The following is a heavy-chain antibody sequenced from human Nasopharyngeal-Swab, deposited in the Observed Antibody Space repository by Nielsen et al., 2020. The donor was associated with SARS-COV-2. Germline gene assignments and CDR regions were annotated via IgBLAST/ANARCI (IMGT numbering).Heavy chain of an antibody. Sequence: SCAVHVGSFSAYYWSWVRQPPGKGLEWIGEVDHTGRTNNNPSLQSRVTMSVDTSKNQFSLTLSSVTAADTAVYYCARGGYQLLLRSYYYGMDVWSQGTTVTVSS. D-gene: IGHD2-2*01. CDR3: ARGGYQLLLRSYYYGMDV. V-gene: IGHV4-34*01. J-gene: IGHJ6*02. CDR2: VDHTGRT. CDR1: VGSFSAYY.